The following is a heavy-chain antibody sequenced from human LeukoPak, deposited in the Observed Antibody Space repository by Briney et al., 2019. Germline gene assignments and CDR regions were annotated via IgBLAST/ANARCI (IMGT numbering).Heavy chain of an antibody. CDR1: GFTFSSYA. CDR3: AKDRGGPDYDYVWGSYRIDP. D-gene: IGHD3-16*01. CDR2: ISGSGGST. V-gene: IGHV3-23*01. J-gene: IGHJ5*02. Sequence: GGSLRLSCAASGFTFSSYAMSWVRQAPGKGLEWVSAISGSGGSTYYADSVKGRFTISRDNSKNTLYLQMNSLRAEDTAVYYCAKDRGGPDYDYVWGSYRIDPWGQGTLVTVSS.